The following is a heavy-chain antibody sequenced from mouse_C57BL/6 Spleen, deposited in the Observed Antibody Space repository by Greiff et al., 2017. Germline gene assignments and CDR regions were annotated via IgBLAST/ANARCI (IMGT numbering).Heavy chain of an antibody. CDR3: ASIYSKAGEVYYDY. CDR1: GYTFTGYW. Sequence: QVQLQQSGAELAKPGASVKLSCKASGYTFTGYWMHWVKQRPGQGLEWIGYINPSSGDPKYNQKFKDKATLTADKSSSTAYMQLCSLPYEDSAVYYCASIYSKAGEVYYDYWGQGTTLTVAS. V-gene: IGHV1-7*01. CDR2: INPSSGDP. D-gene: IGHD2-5*01. J-gene: IGHJ2*01.